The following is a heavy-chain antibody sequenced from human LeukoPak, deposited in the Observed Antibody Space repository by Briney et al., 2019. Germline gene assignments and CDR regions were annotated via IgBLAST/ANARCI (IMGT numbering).Heavy chain of an antibody. J-gene: IGHJ4*02. CDR3: ARTYYDILTGYYGLFDY. CDR2: ISGGGGGI. CDR1: GFTFSNYE. Sequence: GGSLRLSCAASGFTFSNYEMNWVHQAPGKGLEWVSYISGGGGGIQYADSVKGRFTISRDNAKNSLYLQMNSLRAEDTAVYYCARTYYDILTGYYGLFDYWGQGTLVTVSS. D-gene: IGHD3-9*01. V-gene: IGHV3-48*03.